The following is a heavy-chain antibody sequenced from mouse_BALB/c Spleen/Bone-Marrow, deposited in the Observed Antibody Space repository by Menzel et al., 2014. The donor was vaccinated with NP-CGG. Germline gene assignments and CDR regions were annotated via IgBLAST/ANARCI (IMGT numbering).Heavy chain of an antibody. D-gene: IGHD2-14*01. CDR2: IHPNSGNT. V-gene: IGHV1S130*01. Sequence: VQLQQSRSVLVRPGASVKLSCEASGYTFTSSWMHWAKQRPGQGLEWIGEIHPNSGNTNYNEKFKGKATLTVDTSSSTAYVDLSSLTSEDSAVYYCARHHRYAYYFDYWGQGTTLSLSS. J-gene: IGHJ2*01. CDR3: ARHHRYAYYFDY. CDR1: GYTFTSSW.